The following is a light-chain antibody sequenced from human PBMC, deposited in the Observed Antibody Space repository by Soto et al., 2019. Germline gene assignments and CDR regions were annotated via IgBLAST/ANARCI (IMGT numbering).Light chain of an antibody. Sequence: EIVFTQSPGALSLSPGESATLSCRASQTVTRSFLAWYQHRPGQAPRLLIYGAFTRAAGIPDRFTGSASGTDFTLSISRXEPEDFAVYFCQQYGTSPLTFGGGTKVDTK. V-gene: IGKV3-20*01. CDR3: QQYGTSPLT. CDR1: QTVTRSF. CDR2: GAF. J-gene: IGKJ4*01.